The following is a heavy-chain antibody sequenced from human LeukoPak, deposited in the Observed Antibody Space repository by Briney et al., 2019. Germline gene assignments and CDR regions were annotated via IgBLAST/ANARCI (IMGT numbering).Heavy chain of an antibody. J-gene: IGHJ2*01. CDR2: FYYSGST. CDR3: ARMYSSGWHFDL. V-gene: IGHV4-59*02. D-gene: IGHD6-19*01. Sequence: SETLSLTCTVSGGSVSSSYWSWIRQPPGKGLEWIGYFYYSGSTNYNPSLMSRVTISVDTSKNQFSLKLSSATAADTAVYYCARMYSSGWHFDLWGRGTLVTVSS. CDR1: GGSVSSSY.